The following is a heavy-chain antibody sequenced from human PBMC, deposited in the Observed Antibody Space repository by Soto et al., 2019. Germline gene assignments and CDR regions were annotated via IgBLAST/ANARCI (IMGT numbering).Heavy chain of an antibody. CDR1: GFTFSSYS. CDR3: ARGGYSYGPVNY. D-gene: IGHD5-18*01. J-gene: IGHJ4*02. CDR2: ISSSSSYI. V-gene: IGHV3-21*01. Sequence: GSLRLSFAASGFTFSSYSMNWVRQAPGKGLEWVSSISSSSSYIYYADSVKGRFTISRDNAKNSLYLQMNSLRAEDTAVYYCARGGYSYGPVNYWGQGTLVTVSS.